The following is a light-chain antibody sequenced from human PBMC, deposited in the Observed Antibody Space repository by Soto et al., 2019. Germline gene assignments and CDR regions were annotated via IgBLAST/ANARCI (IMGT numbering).Light chain of an antibody. Sequence: QSVLTQPPSVSGAPGQWVTISCTVSSSNFGAGFAVHWFQQLPGTAPKLLIFGSTNRPSGVPDRFSGSKSGTSASLAITGLQAEDEADYYCQSYDSSLSGYVFGTGTKVTV. CDR2: GST. V-gene: IGLV1-40*01. CDR3: QSYDSSLSGYV. CDR1: SSNFGAGFA. J-gene: IGLJ1*01.